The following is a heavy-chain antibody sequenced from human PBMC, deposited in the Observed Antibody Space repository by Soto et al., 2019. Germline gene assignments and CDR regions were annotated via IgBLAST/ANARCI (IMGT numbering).Heavy chain of an antibody. CDR3: ARVLFGRGNWFDP. CDR1: GGSISSYY. J-gene: IGHJ5*02. D-gene: IGHD2-15*01. V-gene: IGHV4-59*01. Sequence: QVQLQESGPGLVKPSETLSLTCTVSGGSISSYYWSWIRQPPGKGLEWIGYIYYSESTNYNPSLNSRVTISVDTSKNQFSLKLSSVTAADTAVYYCARVLFGRGNWFDPWGQGTLVTVSS. CDR2: IYYSEST.